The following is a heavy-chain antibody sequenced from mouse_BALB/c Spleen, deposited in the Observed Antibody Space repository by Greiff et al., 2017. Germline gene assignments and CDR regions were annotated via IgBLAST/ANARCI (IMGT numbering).Heavy chain of an antibody. CDR1: GFTFSSYA. J-gene: IGHJ2*01. V-gene: IGHV5-9-4*01. CDR2: ISSGGSYT. CDR3: ARDRRGSLFDY. D-gene: IGHD6-1*01. Sequence: EVQRVESGGGLVQPGGSRKLSCAASGFTFSSYAMSWVRQSPEKRLEWVAEISSGGSYTYYPDTVTGRFTISRDNAKNTLYLEMSSLRSEDTAMYYCARDRRGSLFDYWGQGTTLTVSS.